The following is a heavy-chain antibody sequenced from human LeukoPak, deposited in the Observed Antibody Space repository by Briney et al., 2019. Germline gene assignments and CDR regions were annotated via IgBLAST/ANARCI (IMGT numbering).Heavy chain of an antibody. J-gene: IGHJ5*02. D-gene: IGHD6-6*01. CDR1: GFTFSSYS. CDR2: ISSSSSYI. V-gene: IGHV3-21*01. CDR3: ARDRPEYSSSSGWFDP. Sequence: GGSLRLSCAASGFTFSSYSMNWVRQAPGKGLEWVSSISSSSSYIYYADSVKGRFTISRDNAKNSLYLQMNSLRAEDTAVYYCARDRPEYSSSSGWFDPWGQGTLATVSS.